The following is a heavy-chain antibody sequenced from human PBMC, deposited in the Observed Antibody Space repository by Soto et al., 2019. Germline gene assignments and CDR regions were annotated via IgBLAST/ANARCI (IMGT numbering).Heavy chain of an antibody. J-gene: IGHJ6*02. D-gene: IGHD3-3*01. CDR2: IYPGDSDT. CDR1: GYSFTSYW. CDR3: ANLRFLERSHVYSVYGMDV. V-gene: IGHV5-51*01. Sequence: PGESLKISCKGSGYSFTSYWSGWVRQMPGKGLEWMGIIYPGDSDTRYSPSFQGQVTISADKSIRTAYLQWSSLKASDTAMYYCANLRFLERSHVYSVYGMDVWGQGTTVTVSS.